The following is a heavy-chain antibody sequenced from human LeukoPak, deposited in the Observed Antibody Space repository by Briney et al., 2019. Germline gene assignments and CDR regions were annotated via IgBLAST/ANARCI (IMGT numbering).Heavy chain of an antibody. CDR1: GFTFTSYS. D-gene: IGHD6-6*01. Sequence: PGGSLRLSCAASGFTFTSYSMNWVRQAPGKGLEWVSTISGGGGSTYYADSVKGRFTISRDNSKNTLYLQMNSLRAEDTAVYYCASPARSFDYWGQGTLVTVSS. J-gene: IGHJ4*02. CDR3: ASPARSFDY. V-gene: IGHV3-23*01. CDR2: ISGGGGST.